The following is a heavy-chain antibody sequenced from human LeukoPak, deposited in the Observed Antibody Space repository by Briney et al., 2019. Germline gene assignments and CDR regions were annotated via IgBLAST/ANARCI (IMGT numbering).Heavy chain of an antibody. V-gene: IGHV4-59*01. CDR3: ARWYSHGRYFDY. D-gene: IGHD1-26*01. J-gene: IGHJ4*03. CDR2: IYYSGST. CDR1: GGSISSYY. Sequence: PSETLSLTCTVSGGSISSYYWSWIRQPPGKGLEWIGYIYYSGSTNYNPSLKSRVTISVDTSKNQFSLKLTSATAADTAVYYCARWYSHGRYFDYWGQGALLTVSS.